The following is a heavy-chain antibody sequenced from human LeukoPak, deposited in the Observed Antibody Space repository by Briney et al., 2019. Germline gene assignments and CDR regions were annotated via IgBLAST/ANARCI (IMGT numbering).Heavy chain of an antibody. CDR1: GFTVSSNY. CDR3: ARSLYYYDSSGYYYY. J-gene: IGHJ4*02. CDR2: ISTKCTT. Sequence: GGSLRLSCADSGFTVSSNYMSWVRQAPGMGLEWVSVISTKCTTYYADSVKGRFTFSRDNSKNTLYLQMHSLRPEDTAVYYCARSLYYYDSSGYYYYWGQGTLVTVSS. D-gene: IGHD3-22*01. V-gene: IGHV3-66*02.